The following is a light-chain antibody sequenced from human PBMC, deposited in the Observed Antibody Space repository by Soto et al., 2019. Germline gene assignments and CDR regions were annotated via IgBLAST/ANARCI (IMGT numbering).Light chain of an antibody. J-gene: IGLJ1*01. CDR1: SSDVGGYNY. V-gene: IGLV2-14*01. CDR3: SSYTSSSLYV. CDR2: DVS. Sequence: QSALTQPASVSGSPGQSITISCTGTSSDVGGYNYVSWYQQHPGKAPKLMIYDVSNRPSGVSNRFSGSKSGKTASLTISGLQAEDEDDYYCSSYTSSSLYVFGTGTKVTVL.